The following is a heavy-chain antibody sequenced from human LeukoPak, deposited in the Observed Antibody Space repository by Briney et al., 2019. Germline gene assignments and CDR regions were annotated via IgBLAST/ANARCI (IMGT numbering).Heavy chain of an antibody. CDR3: ARDDFKAYSNYVYYYYMDV. CDR2: IIPIFGTA. D-gene: IGHD4-11*01. V-gene: IGHV1-69*05. CDR1: GGTFSSYT. Sequence: ASVKVSCKASGGTFSSYTISWVRQAPGQGLEWMGRIIPIFGTANYAQKFQGRVTITTDEPTSTAYMELSSLRSEDTAVYYCARDDFKAYSNYVYYYYMDVWGKGTTVTVSS. J-gene: IGHJ6*03.